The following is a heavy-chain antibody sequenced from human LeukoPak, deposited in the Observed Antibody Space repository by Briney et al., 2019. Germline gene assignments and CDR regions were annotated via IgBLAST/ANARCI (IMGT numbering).Heavy chain of an antibody. CDR2: INHSGST. V-gene: IGHV4-34*01. D-gene: IGHD3-10*01. J-gene: IGHJ4*02. CDR1: GGSFSGYY. Sequence: SETLSLTCAVYGGSFSGYYWSWIRQPPGKRLEWIGEINHSGSTNYNPSLKSRVTISVDTSKNQFSLKLSSVTAADTAVYYCARGGSGSYYNARTNFDYWGQGTLVTVSS. CDR3: ARGGSGSYYNARTNFDY.